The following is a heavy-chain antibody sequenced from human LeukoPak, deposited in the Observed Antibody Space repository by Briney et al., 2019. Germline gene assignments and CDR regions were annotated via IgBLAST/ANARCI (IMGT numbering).Heavy chain of an antibody. CDR1: GASISTYF. CDR3: ARADGFVGAPSGFDY. Sequence: PSETLSLTCTFSGASISTYFWNWIRQPPGKGLEWIGYISYSGSTNYNPSLKSRVTISVDTSKNQFSLRLSSVTAADSAVYYCARADGFVGAPSGFDYWGQGTLVTVSS. J-gene: IGHJ4*02. D-gene: IGHD1-26*01. V-gene: IGHV4-59*01. CDR2: ISYSGST.